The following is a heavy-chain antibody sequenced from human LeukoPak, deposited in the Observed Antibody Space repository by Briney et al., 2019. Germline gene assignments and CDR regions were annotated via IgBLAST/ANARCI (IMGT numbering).Heavy chain of an antibody. V-gene: IGHV1-46*01. CDR1: GCTFTSYY. CDR3: TRGGTVYGSGSYYSHDY. D-gene: IGHD3-10*01. CDR2: INPSGGTP. Sequence: ASVTVSFKSSGCTFTSYYMHWVRQAPGQGLEWMGIINPSGGTPSDVQKFQGRVTMTRDTSMRTVYMELSSLRSEDTAVYYCTRGGTVYGSGSYYSHDYWGQGTLVTVSS. J-gene: IGHJ4*02.